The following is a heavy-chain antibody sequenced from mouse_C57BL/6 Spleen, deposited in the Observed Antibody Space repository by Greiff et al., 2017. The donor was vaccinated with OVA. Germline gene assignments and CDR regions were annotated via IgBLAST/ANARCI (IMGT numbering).Heavy chain of an antibody. J-gene: IGHJ3*01. CDR1: GYTFTSYW. D-gene: IGHD2-4*01. Sequence: VQLQQPGAELVRPGSSVKLSCKASGYTFTSYWMHWVKQRPIQGLEWIGNIDPSDSETHYNQKFKDKATLTVDKSSSTAYMQLSSLTSEDSAVYYCARGIYYDYDEGFAYWGQGTLVTVSA. CDR3: ARGIYYDYDEGFAY. V-gene: IGHV1-52*01. CDR2: IDPSDSET.